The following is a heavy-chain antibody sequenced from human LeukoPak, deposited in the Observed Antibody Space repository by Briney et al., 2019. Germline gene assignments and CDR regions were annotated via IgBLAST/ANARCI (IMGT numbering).Heavy chain of an antibody. J-gene: IGHJ6*02. V-gene: IGHV4-34*01. Sequence: SETLSLTCAVYGGSFSGYYWSWIRQPPGKGLEWIGEINHSGSTNYNPSLKSRVTISVDMSKNQFSLKLSSVTAADTAVYYCARVRAAADNNYYYYGMDVWGQGTTVTVSS. CDR3: ARVRAAADNNYYYYGMDV. CDR1: GGSFSGYY. D-gene: IGHD6-13*01. CDR2: INHSGST.